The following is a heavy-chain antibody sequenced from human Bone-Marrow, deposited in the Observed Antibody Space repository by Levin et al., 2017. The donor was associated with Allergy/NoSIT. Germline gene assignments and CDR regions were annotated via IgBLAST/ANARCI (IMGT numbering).Heavy chain of an antibody. V-gene: IGHV3-11*01. D-gene: IGHD1-14*01. Sequence: GGSLRLSCAASGFTFSDYYMSWIRQVPGKGLEWVSYISSSGSIYYGDSVNGRFASSRDNYKNSVFLQMNSLRAEDTAIYYCARSTQNLVPSWDYRGKGTLVTVTS. CDR3: ARSTQNLVPSWDY. CDR1: GFTFSDYY. J-gene: IGHJ4*02. CDR2: ISSSGSI.